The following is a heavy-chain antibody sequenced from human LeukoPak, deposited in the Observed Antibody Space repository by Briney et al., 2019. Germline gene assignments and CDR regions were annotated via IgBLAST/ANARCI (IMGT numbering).Heavy chain of an antibody. J-gene: IGHJ4*02. V-gene: IGHV4-30-4*08. D-gene: IGHD3-22*01. CDR1: GGSISSGDYH. CDR2: IYYSGST. Sequence: PSQTLSLTCTVSGGSISSGDYHWSWIRQPPGKGLEWIGYIYYSGSTYYNPSLKSRVTISVDTSKNQFSLKLSSVTAADTAVYYCARGRYDSSGYYLDYWGQGTLVTVSS. CDR3: ARGRYDSSGYYLDY.